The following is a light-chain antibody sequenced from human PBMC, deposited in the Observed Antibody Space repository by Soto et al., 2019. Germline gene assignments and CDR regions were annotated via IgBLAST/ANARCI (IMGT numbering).Light chain of an antibody. CDR2: GAS. CDR3: QQGHNLPLT. Sequence: EIVMTQSPATLSVSPGESATLSCRASQSISSELAWYQQKPGQPPRLLIYGASTRATGVTARFTGSGSGSDFTLPISGLQSEDFAVYYCQQGHNLPLTFGQGTRLEI. CDR1: QSISSE. V-gene: IGKV3-15*01. J-gene: IGKJ2*01.